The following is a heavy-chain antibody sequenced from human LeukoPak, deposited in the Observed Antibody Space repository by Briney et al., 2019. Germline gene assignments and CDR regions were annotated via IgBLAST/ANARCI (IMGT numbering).Heavy chain of an antibody. D-gene: IGHD3-3*01. CDR1: GGSISSGSYY. V-gene: IGHV4-39*07. Sequence: TTSETLSLTCTVSGGSISSGSYYWGWIRQPPGKGLEWIGSIYHSGSTYYNASLKSRVTISVDTSKNQFSLKLSSVTAADTAVYYCARGIYDFWSGYSDYWGQGTLVTVSS. J-gene: IGHJ4*02. CDR2: IYHSGST. CDR3: ARGIYDFWSGYSDY.